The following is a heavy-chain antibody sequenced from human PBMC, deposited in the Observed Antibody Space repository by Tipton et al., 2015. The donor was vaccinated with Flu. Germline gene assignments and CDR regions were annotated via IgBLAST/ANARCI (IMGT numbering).Heavy chain of an antibody. CDR1: GGSIRSSTDF. V-gene: IGHV4-39*07. Sequence: TLSLTCTVSGGSIRSSTDFWAWIRQSPGKGLEWIGTIYYTGSTYYNVSLKSRVTISVDTSKNQFSLKLSSVTAADTAVYYCARDVGPQIKVTGGLDVWGQGTTFTVSS. CDR2: IYYTGST. J-gene: IGHJ6*02. D-gene: IGHD2-21*02. CDR3: ARDVGPQIKVTGGLDV.